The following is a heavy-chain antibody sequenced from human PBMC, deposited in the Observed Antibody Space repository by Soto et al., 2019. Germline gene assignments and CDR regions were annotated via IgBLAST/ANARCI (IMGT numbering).Heavy chain of an antibody. CDR2: IFATSTTI. CDR3: ARDKDWAFDY. CDR1: GFPFRSYS. D-gene: IGHD3-9*01. V-gene: IGHV3-48*04. Sequence: GGSLRLSCVASGFPFRSYSLVWVRQAPGKGLERVSYIFATSTTIYYADSVKGRFTVSRDNAQNSLFLLMNSLRAEDTAVYYCARDKDWAFDYWGQGTLVTVSS. J-gene: IGHJ4*02.